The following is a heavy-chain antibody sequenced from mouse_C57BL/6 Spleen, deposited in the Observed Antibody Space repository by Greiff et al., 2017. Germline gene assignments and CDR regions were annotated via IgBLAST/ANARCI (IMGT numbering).Heavy chain of an antibody. J-gene: IGHJ3*01. CDR1: GYTFTDYY. V-gene: IGHV1-76*01. CDR2: IYPGSGNT. Sequence: QVQLQQSGAELVRPGASVKLSCKASGYTFTDYYINWVKQRPGQGLEWIARIYPGSGNTYYNEKVKGKATLTAEKSSSTAYMQLSSLTSEDSAVYFCAGPFCAYWGQGTLVTVSA. CDR3: AGPFCAY.